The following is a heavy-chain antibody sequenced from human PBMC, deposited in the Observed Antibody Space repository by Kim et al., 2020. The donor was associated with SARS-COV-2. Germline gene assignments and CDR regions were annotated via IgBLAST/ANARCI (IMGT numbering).Heavy chain of an antibody. V-gene: IGHV1-69*04. D-gene: IGHD1-1*01. CDR3: ARGRGIDGTYYFDY. J-gene: IGHJ4*02. Sequence: AQKFQGRVTITADKSTSTAYMELSSLRSEDTAVYYCARGRGIDGTYYFDYWGQGTLVTVSS.